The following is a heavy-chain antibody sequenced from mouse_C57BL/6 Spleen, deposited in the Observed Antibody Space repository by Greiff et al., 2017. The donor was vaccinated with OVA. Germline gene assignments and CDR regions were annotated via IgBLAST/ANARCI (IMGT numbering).Heavy chain of an antibody. V-gene: IGHV1-62-2*01. D-gene: IGHD2-3*01. Sequence: QVQLKQSGAELVKPGASVKLSCKASGYTFTEYTIHWVKQRPGQGLEWIGWFYPGSGSIKYNEKLKDKATLTADKSSSTVYMALSSMTSEGSAVYMCARDEGRFYDDNYDAWIAYWGQGTLVTVSA. CDR1: GYTFTEYT. J-gene: IGHJ3*01. CDR3: ARDEGRFYDDNYDAWIAY. CDR2: FYPGSGSI.